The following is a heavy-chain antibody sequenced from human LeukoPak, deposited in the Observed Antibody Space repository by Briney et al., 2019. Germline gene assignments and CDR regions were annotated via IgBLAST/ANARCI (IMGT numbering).Heavy chain of an antibody. Sequence: SVKVSCKASGYTFTSYYMHWVRQAPGQGLEWMGGIIPIFGTANYAQKFQGRVTITADESTSTAYMELSSLRSEDTAVYYCAGNRLGELSFNYWGQGTLVTVSS. J-gene: IGHJ4*02. D-gene: IGHD3-16*02. CDR2: IIPIFGTA. V-gene: IGHV1-69*13. CDR3: AGNRLGELSFNY. CDR1: GYTFTSYY.